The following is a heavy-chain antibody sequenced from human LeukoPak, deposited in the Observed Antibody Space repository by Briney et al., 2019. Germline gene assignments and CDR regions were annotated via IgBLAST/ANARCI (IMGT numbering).Heavy chain of an antibody. CDR2: ISDNGAVT. Sequence: ESGGSLRLSCAASGFSFSMYSMSWIRQAPGKGLEWVSVISDNGAVTFYGDSVKGRFTISRDNSKNTLYLQMNSLRAEDTAVYYCAKADNILTGSLPVYWGQGTLVTVSS. J-gene: IGHJ4*02. D-gene: IGHD3-9*01. V-gene: IGHV3-23*01. CDR3: AKADNILTGSLPVY. CDR1: GFSFSMYS.